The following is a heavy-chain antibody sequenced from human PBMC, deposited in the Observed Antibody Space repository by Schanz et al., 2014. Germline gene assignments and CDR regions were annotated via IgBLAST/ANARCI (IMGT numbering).Heavy chain of an antibody. Sequence: QVQLQESGPGLVKPSETLSLTCTVAGYSVSHDHWGWIRQPPGKGLEYIGYIYYGGDANYNPSLESRVTLSLDTSKHPFSLKLSSVPAADTAVYYCARLHYVSARDFDFWGQGIPVTVSS. CDR1: GYSVSHDH. J-gene: IGHJ4*02. CDR3: ARLHYVSARDFDF. D-gene: IGHD3-16*01. V-gene: IGHV4-59*08. CDR2: IYYGGDA.